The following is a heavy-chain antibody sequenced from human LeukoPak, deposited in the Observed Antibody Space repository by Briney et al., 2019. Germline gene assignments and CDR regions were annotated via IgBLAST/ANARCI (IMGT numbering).Heavy chain of an antibody. CDR2: ITGSSSTI. CDR1: GFTFSSYS. CDR3: ARSNLYYYDSSGYYVDDY. D-gene: IGHD3-22*01. J-gene: IGHJ4*02. Sequence: QTGGSLRLSCAASGFTFSSYSMNWVRQAAGKGLEWASYITGSSSTINYADSVKGRFTISRDKAKNSLYLQMNSLRAEDTAVYYCARSNLYYYDSSGYYVDDYWGQGTRVTVSS. V-gene: IGHV3-48*01.